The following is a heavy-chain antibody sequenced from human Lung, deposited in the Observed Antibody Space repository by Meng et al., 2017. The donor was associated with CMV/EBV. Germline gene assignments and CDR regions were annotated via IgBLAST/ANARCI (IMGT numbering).Heavy chain of an antibody. CDR1: GFSFSAHT. CDR2: ISSSSSYV. V-gene: IGHV3-21*01. J-gene: IGHJ3*01. Sequence: GGSLRLSCVASGFSFSAHTMNWVRQAPGQGLEWISSISSSSSYVYYGDSVKDRFTVSRDNAKDSLYLQMNSLRAEDTAVYYCARHWKYAVDLWGQGTMVTVSS. D-gene: IGHD1-1*01. CDR3: ARHWKYAVDL.